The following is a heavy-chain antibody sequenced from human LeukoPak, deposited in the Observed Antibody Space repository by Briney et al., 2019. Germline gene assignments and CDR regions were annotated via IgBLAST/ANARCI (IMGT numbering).Heavy chain of an antibody. Sequence: PGGSLRLSCAASGFTFSSYAMHWVRQAPGKGLEWVAVISYDGSNKYYADSVKGRFTISRDNSKNTLYLQMNSLRAEDTAVYYCARELVEMATDPENYWGQGTLVTVSS. CDR3: ARELVEMATDPENY. D-gene: IGHD5-24*01. CDR1: GFTFSSYA. J-gene: IGHJ4*02. V-gene: IGHV3-30-3*01. CDR2: ISYDGSNK.